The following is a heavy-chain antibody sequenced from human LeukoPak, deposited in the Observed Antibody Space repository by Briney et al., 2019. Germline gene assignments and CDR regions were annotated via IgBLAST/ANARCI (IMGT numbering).Heavy chain of an antibody. CDR3: ARAGVWDYSDSSGYHNAAFDI. D-gene: IGHD3-22*01. Sequence: ASVKVSCKASGYTFTGHYIHWVRQAPGQGLEWMGWINPSSGGTNYAQKFQGRVTVTRDTSISTAYMDLSRLRSDDTAVYYCARAGVWDYSDSSGYHNAAFDIWGQGTMVTVSS. CDR1: GYTFTGHY. J-gene: IGHJ3*02. CDR2: INPSSGGT. V-gene: IGHV1-2*02.